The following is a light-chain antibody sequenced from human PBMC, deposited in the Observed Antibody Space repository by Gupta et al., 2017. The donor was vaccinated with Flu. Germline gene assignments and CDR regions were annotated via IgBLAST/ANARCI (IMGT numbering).Light chain of an antibody. CDR1: KVGDKY. CDR3: QAWDSNTWV. Sequence: TCSGEKVGDKYVCWYQQKTGQSPVVVMYQDNKRPSGIPERFSGSNSGNTATLTISVTQAVDEADYYCQAWDSNTWVFGGGTKLTVL. V-gene: IGLV3-1*01. CDR2: QDN. J-gene: IGLJ3*02.